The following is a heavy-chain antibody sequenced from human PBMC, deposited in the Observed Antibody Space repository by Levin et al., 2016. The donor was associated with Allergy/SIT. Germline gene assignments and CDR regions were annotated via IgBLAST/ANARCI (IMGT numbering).Heavy chain of an antibody. Sequence: GESLKISCTASGFIFNHYGMHWVRQAPGKGLEWVGVIRYDGNNQKYADSVKGRFTISRDNSNNTLFLQMDSLRDEDTAVYFCAREKHGDYACDHWGQGTLVTVSS. J-gene: IGHJ4*02. CDR2: IRYDGNNQ. CDR1: GFIFNHYG. D-gene: IGHD2-21*02. CDR3: AREKHGDYACDH. V-gene: IGHV3-33*01.